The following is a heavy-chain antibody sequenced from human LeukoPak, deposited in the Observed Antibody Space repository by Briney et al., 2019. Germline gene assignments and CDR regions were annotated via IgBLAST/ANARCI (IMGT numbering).Heavy chain of an antibody. D-gene: IGHD6-19*01. CDR1: GFTFGSSA. CDR3: AKVSMAGTLFDY. Sequence: GGSLRLSCAASGFTFGSSAMSWVRQAPGKGLEWVAVISYDGSNKYYADSVKGRFTISRDNSKNTLYLQMNSLRAEDTAVYYCAKVSMAGTLFDYWGQGTLVTVSS. J-gene: IGHJ4*02. V-gene: IGHV3-30*18. CDR2: ISYDGSNK.